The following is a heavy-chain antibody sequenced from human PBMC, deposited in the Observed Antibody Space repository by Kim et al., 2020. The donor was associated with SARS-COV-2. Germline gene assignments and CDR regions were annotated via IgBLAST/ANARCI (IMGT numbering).Heavy chain of an antibody. V-gene: IGHV4-31*03. CDR2: IYYSGST. CDR3: AREDRSQVVVILDY. J-gene: IGHJ4*02. D-gene: IGHD3-22*01. Sequence: SETLSLTCTVSGGSISSGGYYWSWIRQHPGKGLEWIGYIYYSGSTYYNPSLKSRVTISVDTSKNQFSLKLSSVTAADTAVYYCAREDRSQVVVILDYWGQGTLVTVSS. CDR1: GGSISSGGYY.